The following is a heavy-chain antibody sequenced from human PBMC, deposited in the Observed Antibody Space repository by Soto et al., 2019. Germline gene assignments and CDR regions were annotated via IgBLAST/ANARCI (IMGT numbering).Heavy chain of an antibody. CDR1: GFTFSSYA. Sequence: LRLSCAASGFTFSSYAMHWVRQAPGKGLEWVAVISYDGSNKYYADSVKGRFTIPRDNSKNTLYLQMNSLRAEDTAVYYCARAVQAGAFDIWGQGTMVTVSS. V-gene: IGHV3-30-3*01. CDR2: ISYDGSNK. CDR3: ARAVQAGAFDI. J-gene: IGHJ3*02. D-gene: IGHD1-1*01.